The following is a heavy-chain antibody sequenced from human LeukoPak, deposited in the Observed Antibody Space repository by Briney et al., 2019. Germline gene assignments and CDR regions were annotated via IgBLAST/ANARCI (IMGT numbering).Heavy chain of an antibody. J-gene: IGHJ1*01. CDR3: ATTPHSIAAAYFQH. Sequence: PGGSLRLSCAASGFTFSSYGMHWVRQAPGKGLEWVAVIWYDGSNKYYVDSVKGRFTISRDNSKNTLYLQMNSLRVEDTAVYYCATTPHSIAAAYFQHWGQGTLVTVSS. V-gene: IGHV3-33*01. D-gene: IGHD6-13*01. CDR2: IWYDGSNK. CDR1: GFTFSSYG.